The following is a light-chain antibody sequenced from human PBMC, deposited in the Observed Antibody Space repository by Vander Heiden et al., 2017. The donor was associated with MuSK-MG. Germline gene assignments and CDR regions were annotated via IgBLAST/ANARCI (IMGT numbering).Light chain of an antibody. V-gene: IGKV3-20*01. CDR2: DAS. CDR3: QQYGRSPRT. Sequence: EIVLSQSPGSLSLSPGERATLSCRASQSVSSTSLAWYQQKPGQAPRLLTYDASSRATGIPDRFSGSGSGTDFTLTISRLEPEDCALYYCQQYGRSPRTFGQGTKVEFK. CDR1: QSVSSTS. J-gene: IGKJ1*01.